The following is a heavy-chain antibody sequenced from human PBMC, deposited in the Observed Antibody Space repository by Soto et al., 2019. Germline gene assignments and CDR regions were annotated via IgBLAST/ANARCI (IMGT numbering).Heavy chain of an antibody. V-gene: IGHV1-2*02. D-gene: IGHD3-3*02. CDR2: INTLSGDT. J-gene: IGHJ4*02. CDR1: GYTFSGYY. Sequence: QVQLVQSGAEVKKPGASVKVSCKASGYTFSGYYMHWVRQAPGQGLEWMGWINTLSGDTSFPQKCQGRLAMTRDTSIDTAFMEVSRLTSADTDIYYCARSLINVISPLAYWGQGTLVSVSS. CDR3: ARSLINVISPLAY.